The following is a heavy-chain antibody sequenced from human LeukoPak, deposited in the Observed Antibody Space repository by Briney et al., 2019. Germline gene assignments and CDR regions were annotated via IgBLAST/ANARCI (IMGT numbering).Heavy chain of an antibody. J-gene: IGHJ4*02. V-gene: IGHV3-7*04. CDR2: IKDDGSEK. CDR1: EFIFNRSW. D-gene: IGHD1-14*01. CDR3: ARARIDY. Sequence: GGSLRLSCAASEFIFNRSWMNWVRQAPGKGLEWVANIKDDGSEKYSVDSVKGRFTISRDNAKNLLYLQMSSLRAEDTAVYYCARARIDYWGQGTLVTVSS.